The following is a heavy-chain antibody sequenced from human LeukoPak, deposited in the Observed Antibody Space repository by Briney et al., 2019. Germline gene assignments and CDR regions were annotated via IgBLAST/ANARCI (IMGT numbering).Heavy chain of an antibody. V-gene: IGHV4-30-4*01. CDR1: GGSISSGDYY. CDR3: AREGAKTPSRYFDL. Sequence: PSQTLSLTCTVSGGSISSGDYYWSWIRQPPGKGLEWIGYIYYSGSTYYNPSLKSRVTISVDTSKNQFSLKLSSVTAADTAVYYCAREGAKTPSRYFDLWGRGTLVTVSS. CDR2: IYYSGST. D-gene: IGHD4-23*01. J-gene: IGHJ2*01.